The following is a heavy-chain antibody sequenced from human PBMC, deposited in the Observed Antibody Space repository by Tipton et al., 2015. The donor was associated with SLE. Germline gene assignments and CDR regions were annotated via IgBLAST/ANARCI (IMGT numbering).Heavy chain of an antibody. CDR3: ARDHGDNSFDY. Sequence: TLSLTCTVSGGSISSGDYYWSWIRQPPGKGLEWIGYIYYSGGTYYNPSLNSRVTISADTSKNQCSLKLTSMTAADTAVYYCARDHGDNSFDYWGQGTLVTVSS. D-gene: IGHD4-17*01. J-gene: IGHJ4*02. CDR2: IYYSGGT. V-gene: IGHV4-30-4*01. CDR1: GGSISSGDYY.